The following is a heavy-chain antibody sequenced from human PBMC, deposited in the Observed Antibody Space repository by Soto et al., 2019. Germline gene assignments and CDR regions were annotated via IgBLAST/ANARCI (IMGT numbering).Heavy chain of an antibody. Sequence: GGSLRLSCAASGFIFSDYAMNWVRQASGKGLEWVSTISVSGDSTYYADSVKGRFTISRDNSKNTLYLQMNSLRVGDTAVYYCAKDLGYGGNSGPFYFDLWGRGTLVTVSS. CDR3: AKDLGYGGNSGPFYFDL. CDR1: GFIFSDYA. V-gene: IGHV3-23*01. J-gene: IGHJ2*01. CDR2: ISVSGDST. D-gene: IGHD4-17*01.